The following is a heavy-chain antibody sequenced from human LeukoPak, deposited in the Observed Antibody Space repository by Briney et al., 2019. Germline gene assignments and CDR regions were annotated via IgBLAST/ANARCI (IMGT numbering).Heavy chain of an antibody. CDR2: VYYSGIT. CDR1: GGSISSDY. V-gene: IGHV4-59*08. D-gene: IGHD3-3*01. CDR3: ARLLGWSGPINWFDP. J-gene: IGHJ5*02. Sequence: SETLSLTCTVSGGSISSDYWSWIRQPPGKGLEWIGYVYYSGITNYNPSLKSRVTISVGMSKNHFSLKLTSVTAADTAVYYCARLLGWSGPINWFDPWGRGTLVTVSS.